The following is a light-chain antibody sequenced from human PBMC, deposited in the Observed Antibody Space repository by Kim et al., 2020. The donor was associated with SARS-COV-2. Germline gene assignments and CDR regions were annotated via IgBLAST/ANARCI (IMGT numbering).Light chain of an antibody. Sequence: EIVLTQSPATLSLSPGERATLSCRASQSVNSYLGWYQQKPGQAPRLLIYDASNRASGIPARFSGSGSGTDFTLTISSLEPEDFAVYYCQQRSDWPLTFGAGTKVDIK. V-gene: IGKV3-11*01. CDR3: QQRSDWPLT. CDR1: QSVNSY. CDR2: DAS. J-gene: IGKJ4*01.